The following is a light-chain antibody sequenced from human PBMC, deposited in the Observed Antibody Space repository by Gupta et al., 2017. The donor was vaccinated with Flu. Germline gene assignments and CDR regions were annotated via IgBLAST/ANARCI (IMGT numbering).Light chain of an antibody. J-gene: IGKJ4*01. Sequence: DIVMTQSPDSLAVSLGERATINCKSSQSVLYSSNNKNYSAWYQQKPGQPPKLLIYWASTRESGVPDRFSGSGSGTDFTLTISSLQAEDVAVYYCQQYVSTPLTFGGGTKVEIK. CDR1: QSVLYSSNNKNY. V-gene: IGKV4-1*01. CDR3: QQYVSTPLT. CDR2: WAS.